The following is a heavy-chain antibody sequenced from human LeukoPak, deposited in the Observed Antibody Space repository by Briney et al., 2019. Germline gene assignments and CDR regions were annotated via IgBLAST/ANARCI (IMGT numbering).Heavy chain of an antibody. CDR2: ISGSGGST. Sequence: GGSLRLSCTVSGFTFSSYAMSWVRQAPGKGLEWVSAISGSGGSTYYADSVKGRFTISRDNSKNTLYLQMNSLRAEDTAVYYCAKNTAMAWYYFDYWGQGTLVTVSS. V-gene: IGHV3-23*01. J-gene: IGHJ4*02. CDR1: GFTFSSYA. D-gene: IGHD5-18*01. CDR3: AKNTAMAWYYFDY.